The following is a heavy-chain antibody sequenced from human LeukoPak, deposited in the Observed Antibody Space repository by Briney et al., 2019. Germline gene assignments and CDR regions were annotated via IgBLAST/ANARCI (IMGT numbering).Heavy chain of an antibody. D-gene: IGHD3-3*01. J-gene: IGHJ3*02. CDR3: ARLGDDFWSGSTQAFDI. V-gene: IGHV1-8*03. Sequence: ASVKVSCKASGYTFTSYGISWVRQAPGQGLEWMGWMNPNSGNTGYAQKFQGRVTITRNTSISTAYMELSSLRSEDTAVYYCARLGDDFWSGSTQAFDIWGQGTMVTVSS. CDR1: GYTFTSYG. CDR2: MNPNSGNT.